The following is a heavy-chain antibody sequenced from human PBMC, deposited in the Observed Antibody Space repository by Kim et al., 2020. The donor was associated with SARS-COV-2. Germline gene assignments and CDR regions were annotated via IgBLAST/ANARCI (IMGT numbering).Heavy chain of an antibody. CDR3: ARDGSYYGLGTYSDY. J-gene: IGHJ4*01. CDR2: ISYDGSKR. D-gene: IGHD3-10*01. V-gene: IGHV3-30*04. CDR1: GFALSGHA. Sequence: GGSRRLSCAASGFALSGHAMHWVRQAPGKGLEWLTVISYDGSKRYYVDSVRGRFTISSDTSKNTLYLQMDSLRPEDTALYYCARDGSYYGLGTYSDYWG.